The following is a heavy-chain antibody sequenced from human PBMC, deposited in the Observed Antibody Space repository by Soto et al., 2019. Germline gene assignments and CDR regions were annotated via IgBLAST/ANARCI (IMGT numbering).Heavy chain of an antibody. CDR1: GYSISSCYY. D-gene: IGHD2-2*01. CDR3: ARASRYCSGLSCAWGGADY. J-gene: IGHJ4*02. V-gene: IGHV4-38-2*01. Sequence: SETLSHTCVVSGYSISSCYYWGWIRQPPGKVLEWIGFIYHSGSTFYNPSLKSRVTMSVDTSKMQISLKVNSVTAADAAVDYCARASRYCSGLSCAWGGADYWGQRTLVTIS. CDR2: IYHSGST.